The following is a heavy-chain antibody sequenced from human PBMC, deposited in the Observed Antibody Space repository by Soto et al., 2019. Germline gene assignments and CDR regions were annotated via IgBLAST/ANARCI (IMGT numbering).Heavy chain of an antibody. Sequence: SETLSLTCAVYGGSFSGYYWSWIRQPPGKGLEWIGEINHSGSTNYNPSLKSRVTISVDTSKNQFSLKLSSVTAADTAVYYCARGRHYGSGSYYPYNWFDPWGQGTLVTVSS. V-gene: IGHV4-34*01. J-gene: IGHJ5*02. D-gene: IGHD3-10*01. CDR3: ARGRHYGSGSYYPYNWFDP. CDR1: GGSFSGYY. CDR2: INHSGST.